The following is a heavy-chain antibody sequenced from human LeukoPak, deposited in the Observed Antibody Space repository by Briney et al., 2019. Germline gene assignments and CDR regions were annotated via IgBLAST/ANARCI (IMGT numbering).Heavy chain of an antibody. V-gene: IGHV1-46*01. CDR1: GYTFTSYY. CDR2: INPSGGST. CDR3: ARDGSHLRDLDY. J-gene: IGHJ4*02. D-gene: IGHD4-17*01. Sequence: ASVKVSCKASGYTFTSYYMHWVRPAPGQGLEWMGIINPSGGSTSYAQKFQGRVTMTRDTSTSTVYMELSSLRSEDTAVYYCARDGSHLRDLDYWGQGTLVTVSS.